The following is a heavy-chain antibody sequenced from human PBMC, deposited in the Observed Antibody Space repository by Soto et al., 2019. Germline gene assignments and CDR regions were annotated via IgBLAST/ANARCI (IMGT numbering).Heavy chain of an antibody. CDR1: GYTFTSYG. CDR3: ARDAPLKYCSGGSCYFDAFDI. V-gene: IGHV1-18*01. Sequence: ASVKVSCKASGYTFTSYGISWVRQAPGQGLEWIGWISAYNGNTNYAQKLQGRVTMTTDTSTSTAYMELRSLRSDDTAVYYCARDAPLKYCSGGSCYFDAFDIWGQGTMVTVSS. D-gene: IGHD2-15*01. J-gene: IGHJ3*02. CDR2: ISAYNGNT.